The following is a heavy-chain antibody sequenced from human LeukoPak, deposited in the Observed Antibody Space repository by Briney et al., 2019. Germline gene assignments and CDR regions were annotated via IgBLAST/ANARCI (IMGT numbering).Heavy chain of an antibody. J-gene: IGHJ4*02. D-gene: IGHD5-12*01. CDR2: IGTADDT. Sequence: GGSLRLSCAASGFTFSNYAMHWVRQATGKGLEWVSTIGTADDTYYSGSVKGRFTISRENAKSSLYLQMNSRRAGDTAVYYCATTLDSGWPVDYWGQGTLVTVSS. CDR3: ATTLDSGWPVDY. V-gene: IGHV3-13*04. CDR1: GFTFSNYA.